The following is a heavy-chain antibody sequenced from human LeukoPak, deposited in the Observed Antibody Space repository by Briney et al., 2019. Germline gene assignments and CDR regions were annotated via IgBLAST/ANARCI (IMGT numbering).Heavy chain of an antibody. CDR2: ISYDGSNK. J-gene: IGHJ4*02. Sequence: PGRSLRLSCAASGFTFSSYAMHWVRQAPGKGLEWVAVISYDGSNKYYADSVKGRFTISRDNSKNTLYLQMNSLRAEDTAAYYCARDQGGTVTSILGYYFDYWGQGTLVTVSS. V-gene: IGHV3-30*04. D-gene: IGHD4-11*01. CDR1: GFTFSSYA. CDR3: ARDQGGTVTSILGYYFDY.